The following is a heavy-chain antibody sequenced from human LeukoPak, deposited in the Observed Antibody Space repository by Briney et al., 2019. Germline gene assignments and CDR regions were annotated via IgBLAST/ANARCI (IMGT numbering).Heavy chain of an antibody. CDR3: AKSVDYSNYGVDY. V-gene: IGHV3-23*01. CDR1: GFTFSSYA. CDR2: ISGSGGGT. J-gene: IGHJ4*02. D-gene: IGHD4-11*01. Sequence: PGGSLRPSCAASGFTFSSYAMSWVRQAPGKGLEWVSGISGSGGGTYYADSVKGRFTISRDNSKNTLFLQMNSLRADDTAVYYCAKSVDYSNYGVDYWGQGTLVTVSS.